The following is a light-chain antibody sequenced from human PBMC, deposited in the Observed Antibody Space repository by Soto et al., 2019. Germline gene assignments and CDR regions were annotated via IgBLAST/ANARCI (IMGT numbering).Light chain of an antibody. V-gene: IGKV3-20*01. CDR3: QQYSSSPHMYT. CDR2: GAS. J-gene: IGKJ2*01. CDR1: QSVSSSY. Sequence: EIVLTQSPGTLSLSPGERATLSCRASQSVSSSYLVWYQQKPGQAPRLLIYGASSRATGIPDRFSGSGSGTDFTLTISRLEPEDFAVYYCQQYSSSPHMYTCGQGTKLEIK.